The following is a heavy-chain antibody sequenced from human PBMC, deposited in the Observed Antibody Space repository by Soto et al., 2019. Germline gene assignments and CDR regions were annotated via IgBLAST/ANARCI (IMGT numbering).Heavy chain of an antibody. CDR3: ARESIEAAGIVIDY. V-gene: IGHV3-23*01. J-gene: IGHJ4*02. CDR2: ISGGGGST. Sequence: GGSLTLSCAASGFTFSSYAMSWVRQAPGKGLEWVSGISGGGGSTYYADSVKGRFTISRDNVKNSLYLQMNSLRAEDTAVYYCARESIEAAGIVIDYWGEGTLVSVSS. D-gene: IGHD6-13*01. CDR1: GFTFSSYA.